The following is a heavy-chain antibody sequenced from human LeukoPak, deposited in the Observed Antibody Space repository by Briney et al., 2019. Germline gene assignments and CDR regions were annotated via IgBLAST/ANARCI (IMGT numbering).Heavy chain of an antibody. CDR1: GFTFDDYA. CDR2: ISWNSGSI. V-gene: IGHV3-9*01. J-gene: IGHJ4*02. CDR3: AKEIAVAGFDY. D-gene: IGHD6-19*01. Sequence: GGSLRLSCAASGFTFDDYAMHWVRQAPGKGLEWVSGISWNSGSIGYADSVKGRFTISRDNAKNSLYLQMNSLRAEDTALYYCAKEIAVAGFDYWGQGTLVTVSS.